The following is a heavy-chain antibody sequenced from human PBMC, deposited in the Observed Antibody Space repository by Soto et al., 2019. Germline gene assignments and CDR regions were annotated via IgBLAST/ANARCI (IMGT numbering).Heavy chain of an antibody. CDR1: GGSFSGYY. Sequence: SETLSLTCAVYGGSFSGYYWSWIRQPPGKGLEWIGEINHRGNTKYSPSLKSRLTLSVDTSKNQFSLKLSSVTAADTATYYCARVDDYWSQGALVTVSS. J-gene: IGHJ4*02. CDR3: ARVDDY. V-gene: IGHV4-34*01. CDR2: INHRGNT.